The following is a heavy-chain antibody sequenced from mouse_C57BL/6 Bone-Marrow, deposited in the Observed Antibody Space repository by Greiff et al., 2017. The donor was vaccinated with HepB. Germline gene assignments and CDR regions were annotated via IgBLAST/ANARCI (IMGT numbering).Heavy chain of an antibody. Sequence: VHVKQSGPVLVKPGASVKMSCKASGYTFTDYYMNWVKQSHGKSLEWIGVINPYNGGTSYNQKFKGKATLTVDKSSSTAYMELNSLTSEDSAVYYCATESLGYFDVWGTGTTVTVSS. CDR1: GYTFTDYY. CDR3: ATESLGYFDV. D-gene: IGHD2-10*02. J-gene: IGHJ1*03. V-gene: IGHV1-19*01. CDR2: INPYNGGT.